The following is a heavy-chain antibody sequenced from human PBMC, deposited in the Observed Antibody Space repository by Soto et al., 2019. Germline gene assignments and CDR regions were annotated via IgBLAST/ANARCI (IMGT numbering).Heavy chain of an antibody. CDR2: ISGSGGST. CDR1: GFTFSSYA. V-gene: IGHV3-23*01. CDR3: AKDPLILVVWSGYYFDY. Sequence: EVQLLESGGGLVQPGGSLRLSCAASGFTFSSYAMSWVRQAPGKGLEWVSAISGSGGSTYYADSVKGRFTISRDNSKNTLYLQMNSLRAEDTAVYYCAKDPLILVVWSGYYFDYWGQGTLVTVSS. J-gene: IGHJ4*02. D-gene: IGHD3-3*01.